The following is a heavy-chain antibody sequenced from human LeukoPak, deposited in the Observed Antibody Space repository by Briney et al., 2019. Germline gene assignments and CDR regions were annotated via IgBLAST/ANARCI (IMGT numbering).Heavy chain of an antibody. CDR2: ISGSGGST. Sequence: GGSLRLSCAASGFTFSSYAMNWVRQAPGKGLEWVSAISGSGGSTDYADSVRGRFTVSRDNSRNTLYLQMNSLRAEDTAVYYCARNTGSYYVYTTFDIWGQGTMVTVSS. V-gene: IGHV3-23*01. J-gene: IGHJ3*02. CDR1: GFTFSSYA. CDR3: ARNTGSYYVYTTFDI. D-gene: IGHD3-10*02.